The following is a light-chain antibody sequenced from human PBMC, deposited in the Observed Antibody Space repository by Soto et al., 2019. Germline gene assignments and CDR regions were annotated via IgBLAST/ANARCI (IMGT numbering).Light chain of an antibody. CDR1: QDISTW. Sequence: DIQMTQSPSSVSASVGDRVTITCWASQDISTWVAWYQQKPGKAPKLLISAASTLQSGVPRRFSGSGSGTDFTLIISSLQPEDFATYFCQQGDSFPFTFGGGTKVQIK. CDR3: QQGDSFPFT. V-gene: IGKV1-12*01. J-gene: IGKJ4*01. CDR2: AAS.